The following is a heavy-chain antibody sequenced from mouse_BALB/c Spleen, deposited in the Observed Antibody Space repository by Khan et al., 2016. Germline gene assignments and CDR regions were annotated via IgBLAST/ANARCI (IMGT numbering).Heavy chain of an antibody. CDR2: IWGDGST. V-gene: IGHV2-6-7*01. D-gene: IGHD2-4*01. CDR1: GFSLTGFS. CDR3: ASYYDYDGGFAY. J-gene: IGHJ3*01. Sequence: VQLQESGSGLVAPSQSLSITCTVSGFSLTGFSVNWVRQPPGKGLEWLGEIWGDGSTDYNSALKSRLSFSKDDSKSQDFFKMNSLQTDDTARYFCASYYDYDGGFAYWGQGTLVTVSA.